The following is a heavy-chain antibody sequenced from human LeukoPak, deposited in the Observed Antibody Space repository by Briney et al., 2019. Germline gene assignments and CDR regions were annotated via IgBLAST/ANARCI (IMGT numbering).Heavy chain of an antibody. CDR2: IYSGGST. CDR1: GFAVSSNY. CDR3: AREKGYSFDY. J-gene: IGHJ4*02. Sequence: GGSLRLSCAAAGFAVSSNYMSWVRQAPGKGLEWVSVIYSGGSTYYADSVKGRFIISRDNSKNTLYLQMNSLRAEDTAVYYCAREKGYSFDYWGQGTLVTVSS. V-gene: IGHV3-66*02.